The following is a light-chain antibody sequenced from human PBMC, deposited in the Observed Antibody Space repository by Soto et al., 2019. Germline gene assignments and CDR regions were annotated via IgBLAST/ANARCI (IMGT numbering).Light chain of an antibody. CDR1: QSVRSN. Sequence: EIVMTQSPATLSVSPGERATLSCRASQSVRSNFAWYQQKPGQAPRLLIYGASTRATGIPARFSGSGSGTEFTLTISSLQSEDCVVYYCQQYNNWPAITFGQGTGMAIK. CDR3: QQYNNWPAIT. V-gene: IGKV3D-15*01. CDR2: GAS. J-gene: IGKJ5*01.